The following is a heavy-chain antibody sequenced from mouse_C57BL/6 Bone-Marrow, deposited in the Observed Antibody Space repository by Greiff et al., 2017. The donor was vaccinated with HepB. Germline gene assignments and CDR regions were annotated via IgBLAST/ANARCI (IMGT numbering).Heavy chain of an antibody. Sequence: EVKLMESGGGLVKPGGSLKLSCAASGFTFSSYAMSWVRQTPEKRLEWVATISDGGSYTYYPDNVKGRFTISRDNAKNNLYLQMSHLKSEDTAMYYCAVRTTGFAYWGQGTLVTVSA. V-gene: IGHV5-4*03. CDR3: AVRTTGFAY. CDR2: ISDGGSYT. J-gene: IGHJ3*01. CDR1: GFTFSSYA. D-gene: IGHD5-1*01.